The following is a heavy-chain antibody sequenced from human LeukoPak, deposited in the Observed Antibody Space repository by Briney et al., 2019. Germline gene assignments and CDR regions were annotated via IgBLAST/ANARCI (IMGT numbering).Heavy chain of an antibody. CDR3: ARSGGPGTYHQLRYNWFDP. CDR2: ITTISHYI. V-gene: IGHV3-21*01. J-gene: IGHJ5*02. Sequence: EPGGSLRLSCAASGFTLSDYHMNWVRQAPGKGLEWLSSITTISHYIYYAGAVRGRFTISRDNARNSLYLQMNSLRGEDTAVYYRARSGGPGTYHQLRYNWFDPWGQGTLVTVSS. CDR1: GFTLSDYH. D-gene: IGHD3-10*01.